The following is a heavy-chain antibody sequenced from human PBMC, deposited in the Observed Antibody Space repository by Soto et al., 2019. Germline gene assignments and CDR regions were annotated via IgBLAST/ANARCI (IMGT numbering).Heavy chain of an antibody. CDR3: AKVGGESLFDP. Sequence: SETLSLTCAVYGGSFSGYYWSWIRQPPGKGLEWIGEINHSGSTNYNPSLKSRVTISVDTSKNQFSLKLSSVTAADTAVYYCAKVGGESLFDPWGQGTLVTVSS. D-gene: IGHD3-16*01. J-gene: IGHJ5*02. CDR1: GGSFSGYY. V-gene: IGHV4-34*01. CDR2: INHSGST.